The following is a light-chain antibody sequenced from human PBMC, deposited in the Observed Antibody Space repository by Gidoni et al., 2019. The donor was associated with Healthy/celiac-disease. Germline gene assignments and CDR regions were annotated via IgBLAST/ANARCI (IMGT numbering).Light chain of an antibody. CDR3: QQYNSYSPTWT. Sequence: DIQMTPSPSTLSASVGDRVTITCRASQSISSWLAWYQQKPGKAPKLLIYKASSLESGVPSRFSGSGSGTEFTLTISSLQPDDFATYYCQQYNSYSPTWTFXXXTKVEIK. CDR1: QSISSW. V-gene: IGKV1-5*03. J-gene: IGKJ1*01. CDR2: KAS.